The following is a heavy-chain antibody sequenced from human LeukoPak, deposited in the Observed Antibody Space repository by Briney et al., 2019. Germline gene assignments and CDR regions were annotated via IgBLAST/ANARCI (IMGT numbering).Heavy chain of an antibody. Sequence: ASVKVSCKASGYTFTSYDINWVRQATGQGLEWMGWISAYNGNTNYAQKLQGRVTMTTDTSTSTAYMELRSLRSDDTAVYYCVAYSSGWYGGFDYWGQGTLVTVSS. D-gene: IGHD6-19*01. CDR2: ISAYNGNT. CDR1: GYTFTSYD. V-gene: IGHV1-18*01. CDR3: VAYSSGWYGGFDY. J-gene: IGHJ4*02.